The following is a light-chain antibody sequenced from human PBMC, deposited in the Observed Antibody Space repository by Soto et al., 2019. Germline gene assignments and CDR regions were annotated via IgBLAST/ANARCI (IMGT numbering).Light chain of an antibody. CDR2: EAS. V-gene: IGKV1-33*01. CDR1: QDISNY. CDR3: QQYDNLPLT. J-gene: IGKJ4*01. Sequence: DIQMTQSPSSLSASVGDRIIITCQASQDISNYLNWYEQKPGKAPKLLIYEASNLKTGVPSRFSGSGSGTDFTFTISSLQPEDVATYYCQQYDNLPLTFGGGTKVEI.